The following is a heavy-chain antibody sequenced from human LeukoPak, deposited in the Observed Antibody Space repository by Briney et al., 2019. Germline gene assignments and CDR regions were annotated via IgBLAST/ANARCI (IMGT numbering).Heavy chain of an antibody. D-gene: IGHD3-16*02. CDR1: GGSIRSDDFY. J-gene: IGHJ4*02. Sequence: TLSLTCTVSGGSIRSDDFYWGWIRQPPGKALEWLALIDWNDDKRYSPSLKSRLTITKDTSKNQVVLTMTNMDPVDTATYYCAHVKIEAYYDYVWGSYRPNPYFDYWGQGTPVTVSS. CDR3: AHVKIEAYYDYVWGSYRPNPYFDY. CDR2: IDWNDDK. V-gene: IGHV2-5*01.